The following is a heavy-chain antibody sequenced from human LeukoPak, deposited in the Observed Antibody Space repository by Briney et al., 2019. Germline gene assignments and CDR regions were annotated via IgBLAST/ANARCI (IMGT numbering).Heavy chain of an antibody. CDR3: ARALREKQPTYYMYV. CDR2: ISANNGNT. D-gene: IGHD3-10*01. V-gene: IGHV1-18*01. CDR1: GYSFTTYG. Sequence: ASVKVSCKASGYSFTTYGISWVRQAPGQRLEWMGWISANNGNTNYAQKLQGRVTMTTDTSTSTAYMERRSLRSDEPAVYYCARALREKQPTYYMYVWDKGTTVTVSS. J-gene: IGHJ6*03.